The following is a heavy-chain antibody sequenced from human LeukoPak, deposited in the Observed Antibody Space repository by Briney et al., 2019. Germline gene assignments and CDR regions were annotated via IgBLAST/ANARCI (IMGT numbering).Heavy chain of an antibody. D-gene: IGHD3-3*01. V-gene: IGHV3-7*01. CDR2: IKQDGSEK. J-gene: IGHJ2*01. CDR1: GFTFSSYW. CDR3: ARDPRLWSGWRNWYFDL. Sequence: GGSLRLSCAASGFTFSSYWMSWVRHAPRKGQGWVSSIKQDGSEKLYLDSVKGRFTNSRDNAKSSLYLQMDCLRAEDAAVYYCARDPRLWSGWRNWYFDLWGRGTLVTVSS.